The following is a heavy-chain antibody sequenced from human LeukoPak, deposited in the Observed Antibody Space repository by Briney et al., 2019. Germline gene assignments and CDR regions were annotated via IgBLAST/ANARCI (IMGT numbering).Heavy chain of an antibody. V-gene: IGHV4-59*08. CDR2: IYYSGST. CDR1: GGSISSYY. CDR3: ARHRRAGSYYYYGMHV. J-gene: IGHJ6*02. Sequence: SETLSLTCTVSGGSISSYYWSWIRQPPGKGLEWIGYIYYSGSTNYNPSLKSRVTISVDTSKNQFSLKLSSVTAADTAVYYCARHRRAGSYYYYGMHVWGQGTTVTVSS.